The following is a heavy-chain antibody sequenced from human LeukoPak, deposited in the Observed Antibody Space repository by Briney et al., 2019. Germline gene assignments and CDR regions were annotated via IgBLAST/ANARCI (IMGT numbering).Heavy chain of an antibody. CDR3: ARLGVTHTYYYDSSGWGYFDL. CDR1: GGSISSYY. J-gene: IGHJ2*01. V-gene: IGHV4-59*01. D-gene: IGHD3-22*01. CDR2: IYYSGST. Sequence: PSETLSLTCTVSGGSISSYYWSWTRQPPGKGLEWIGYIYYSGSTNYNPSLKSRVTISVDTSKNQFSLKLSSVTAADTAVYYCARLGVTHTYYYDSSGWGYFDLWGRGTLVTVSS.